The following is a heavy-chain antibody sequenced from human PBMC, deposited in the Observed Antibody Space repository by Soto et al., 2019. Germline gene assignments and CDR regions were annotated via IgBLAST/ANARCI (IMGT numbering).Heavy chain of an antibody. CDR2: IYYSGST. Sequence: SETLSLTCTVSGGSISSGGYYWSWIRQPPGKGLEWIGYIYYSGSTNYNPSLKSRVTISVDTSKNQFSLKLSSVTAADTAVYFCARRYGGNLDYWGEGTLVTVSS. CDR1: GGSISSGGYY. D-gene: IGHD1-26*01. CDR3: ARRYGGNLDY. V-gene: IGHV4-61*08. J-gene: IGHJ4*02.